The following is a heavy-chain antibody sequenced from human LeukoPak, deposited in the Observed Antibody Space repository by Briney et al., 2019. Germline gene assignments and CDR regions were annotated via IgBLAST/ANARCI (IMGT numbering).Heavy chain of an antibody. D-gene: IGHD1-26*01. CDR3: ARVRGIVGAILDAFDI. J-gene: IGHJ3*02. CDR1: GGSIRSSYYS. Sequence: PSETLSLTCTVSGGSIRSSYYSWSWIRQPPGKGLEWIGYIYHSGSTYYNPSLKSRVTISVDRSKNQFSLKLSSVTAADTAVYYCARVRGIVGAILDAFDIWGQGTMVTVSS. CDR2: IYHSGST. V-gene: IGHV4-30-2*01.